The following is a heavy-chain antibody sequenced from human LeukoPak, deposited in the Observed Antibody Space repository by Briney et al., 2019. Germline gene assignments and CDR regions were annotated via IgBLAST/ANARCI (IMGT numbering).Heavy chain of an antibody. V-gene: IGHV3-21*01. CDR2: ISSSSSYI. Sequence: GGSLRLSCAASGFTFSSYSMNWVRQAPGKGLEWVSSISSSSSYIYYADSVKGRFTISRDNAKNSLYLQMNSLRAEDTAVYYCASDRDYGDNDAFDIWGQGTMITVSS. CDR3: ASDRDYGDNDAFDI. D-gene: IGHD4-17*01. J-gene: IGHJ3*02. CDR1: GFTFSSYS.